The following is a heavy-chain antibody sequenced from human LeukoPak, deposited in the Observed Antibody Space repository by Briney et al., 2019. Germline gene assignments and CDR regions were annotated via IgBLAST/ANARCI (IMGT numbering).Heavy chain of an antibody. CDR1: GGSFSGYY. V-gene: IGHV4-34*01. J-gene: IGHJ4*02. CDR2: INHSGST. D-gene: IGHD6-19*01. Sequence: SETLSLTCAVYGGSFSGYYWSWIRRPPGKGLEWIGEINHSGSTNYNPSLKSRVTISVDTSKNQFSLKLSSVAAADTAVYYCARGKVAVAGLDYWGQGTLVTVSS. CDR3: ARGKVAVAGLDY.